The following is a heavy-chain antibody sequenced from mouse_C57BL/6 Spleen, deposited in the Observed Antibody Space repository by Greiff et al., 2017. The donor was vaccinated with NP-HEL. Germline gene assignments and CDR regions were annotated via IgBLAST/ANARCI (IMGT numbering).Heavy chain of an antibody. CDR2: FLPGSGST. V-gene: IGHV1-9*01. D-gene: IGHD2-5*01. Sequence: VQLQQSGAELMKPGASVKLSCKATGYTFTGYWIEWVKQRPGHGLEWIGEFLPGSGSTNYNEKFKGKATFTADTSSTTAYMQLSSLTTEDSAIYYWARGDYSNYYYAMDYWGQGTSVTVSS. CDR3: ARGDYSNYYYAMDY. J-gene: IGHJ4*01. CDR1: GYTFTGYW.